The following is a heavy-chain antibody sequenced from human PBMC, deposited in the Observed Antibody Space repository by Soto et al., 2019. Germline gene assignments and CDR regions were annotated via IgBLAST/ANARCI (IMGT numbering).Heavy chain of an antibody. Sequence: QVQLVESGGGVVQPGRSLRVSCTASGFTFSNYGMHWVRQAPGKGLEWVAILSYDASEETYADSVKGRFTVSRDSSRNTLYLQMNSLRAEDTAIYYCAKAQAGGSYIIDYWGQGTLVTVSS. CDR2: LSYDASEE. J-gene: IGHJ4*02. D-gene: IGHD1-26*01. V-gene: IGHV3-30*18. CDR1: GFTFSNYG. CDR3: AKAQAGGSYIIDY.